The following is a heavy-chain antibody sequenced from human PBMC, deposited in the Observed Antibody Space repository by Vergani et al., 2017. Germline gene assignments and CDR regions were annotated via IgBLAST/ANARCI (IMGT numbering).Heavy chain of an antibody. CDR2: ISYDGSNK. CDR3: ARAXRGIVATQDNWFDP. J-gene: IGHJ5*02. D-gene: IGHD3-22*01. V-gene: IGHV3-30-3*01. Sequence: QVQLVESGGGVVQPGGSLKLSCAASGFTFSSYAMHWVRQAPGKGLEWVAVISYDGSNKYYADSVKGRFTISRDNSKNTLYLQMNSLRAEDTAVYYCARAXRGIVATQDNWFDPWGQGTLVTVSS. CDR1: GFTFSSYA.